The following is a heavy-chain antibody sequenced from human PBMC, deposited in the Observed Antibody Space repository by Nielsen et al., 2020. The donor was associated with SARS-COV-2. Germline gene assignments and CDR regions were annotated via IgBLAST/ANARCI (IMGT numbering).Heavy chain of an antibody. Sequence: SLKISCAASGFTFDDYAMHWVRQAPGKGLEWVSGISWNSGSIGYADSVKGRFTISRDNAKNSLYLQMNSLRAEDTALYYCAKVSLVAFGDNWGQGTLVTVSS. CDR1: GFTFDDYA. D-gene: IGHD3-10*01. CDR3: AKVSLVAFGDN. V-gene: IGHV3-9*01. CDR2: ISWNSGSI. J-gene: IGHJ4*02.